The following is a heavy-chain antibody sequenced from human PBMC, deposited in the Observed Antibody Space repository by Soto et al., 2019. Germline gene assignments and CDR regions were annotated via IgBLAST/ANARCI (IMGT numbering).Heavy chain of an antibody. D-gene: IGHD3-10*01. CDR3: ARDNRKELWVEGLNAMDV. Sequence: QIQLVQSGPDVKKPGASVKVSCKASGYTFSTYGLSWVRQAPGQGLEWMGWISGYNGHTNYAQKFRGRVTLTTDTSASTAYMELRSLRPDDTAMYYCARDNRKELWVEGLNAMDVWGQGTTVTVSS. CDR1: GYTFSTYG. V-gene: IGHV1-18*01. J-gene: IGHJ6*02. CDR2: ISGYNGHT.